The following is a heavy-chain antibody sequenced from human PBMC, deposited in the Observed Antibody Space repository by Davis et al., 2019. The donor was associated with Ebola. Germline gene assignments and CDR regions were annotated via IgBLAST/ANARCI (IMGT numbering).Heavy chain of an antibody. CDR2: ISNLALKT. CDR1: GFNFSHYA. V-gene: IGHV3-23*01. D-gene: IGHD3-22*01. J-gene: IGHJ4*02. CDR3: ARDGPNYDVDY. Sequence: GGSLRLSCVGSGFNFSHYAMGWVRQIPGRGLECVSVISNLALKTFYSDSVQGRFFISRDDSKNTLYLQMNSLRVDDTAVYFCARDGPNYDVDYWGQGTLVTVSA.